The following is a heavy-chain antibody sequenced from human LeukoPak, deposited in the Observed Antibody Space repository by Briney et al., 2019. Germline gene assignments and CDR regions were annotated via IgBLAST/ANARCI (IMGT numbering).Heavy chain of an antibody. CDR2: ISYDGSNK. J-gene: IGHJ4*02. V-gene: IGHV3-30*18. Sequence: GGSLRLSCAASGFTFSSYGMHWVRQAPGKGLEWVAVISYDGSNKYYADSVKGRFTISRDNSKNTLYLQMNSLRAEDTAVYYCAKDIGYGSGRYFDYWGRGTLVTVSS. CDR1: GFTFSSYG. D-gene: IGHD3-10*01. CDR3: AKDIGYGSGRYFDY.